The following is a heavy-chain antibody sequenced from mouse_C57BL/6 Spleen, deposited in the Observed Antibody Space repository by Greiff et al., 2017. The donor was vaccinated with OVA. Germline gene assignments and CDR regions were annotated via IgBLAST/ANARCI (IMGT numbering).Heavy chain of an antibody. CDR2: IYPGDGDT. CDR3: ASSLAVVAFYAMDY. V-gene: IGHV1-80*01. Sequence: QVQLKESGAELVKPGASVKISCKASGYAFSSYWMNWVKQRPGKGLEWIGQIYPGDGDTNYNGKFKGKATLTADKSSSTAYMQLSSLTSEDSAVYFCASSLAVVAFYAMDYWGQGTSVTVSS. J-gene: IGHJ4*01. D-gene: IGHD1-1*01. CDR1: GYAFSSYW.